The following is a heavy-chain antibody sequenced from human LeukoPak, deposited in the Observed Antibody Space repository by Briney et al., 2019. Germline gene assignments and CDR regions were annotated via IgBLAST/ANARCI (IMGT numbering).Heavy chain of an antibody. CDR1: GFSFSSNE. CDR2: IKEDGRKK. V-gene: IGHV3-7*01. D-gene: IGHD3-22*01. J-gene: IGHJ4*02. CDR3: RYYDSGGYRDY. Sequence: GGSLRLSCAASGFSFSSNEMTWVRQAPGKGLEWVANIKEDGRKKSYVDSVKGRFTISRDNAKNSLYLQMNKLRAEDTAVYYCRYYDSGGYRDYWGQGTLVTVSS.